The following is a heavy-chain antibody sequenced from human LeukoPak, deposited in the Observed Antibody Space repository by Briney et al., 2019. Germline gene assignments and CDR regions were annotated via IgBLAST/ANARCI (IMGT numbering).Heavy chain of an antibody. Sequence: ASVKVSCKASGYTFTGYYMHWVRQAPGQGLEWMGWITPNSGGTNYAQKFQGRVTMTRDTSISTAYMELSRLRSDDTAVYYCATLARNFWSGYYNYWGQGTLVTVSS. V-gene: IGHV1-2*02. J-gene: IGHJ4*02. D-gene: IGHD3-3*01. CDR2: ITPNSGGT. CDR3: ATLARNFWSGYYNY. CDR1: GYTFTGYY.